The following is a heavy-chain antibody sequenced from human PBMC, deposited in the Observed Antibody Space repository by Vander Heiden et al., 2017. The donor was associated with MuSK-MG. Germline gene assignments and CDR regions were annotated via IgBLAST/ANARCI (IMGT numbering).Heavy chain of an antibody. CDR2: TYFRTKWFN. D-gene: IGHD3-10*01. V-gene: IGHV6-1*01. CDR3: VKFGGATFDN. CDR1: GDSVSSYSAA. Sequence: QVQLQQSGPGLLKPSQTLSLTCTISGDSVSSYSAAWSWIRQSPSRGLEWLGRTYFRTKWFNEYAPSVRSRITISPDTSRNQFSLQLTSVTPEDTAVYYCVKFGGATFDNWGQGALVTVSS. J-gene: IGHJ4*02.